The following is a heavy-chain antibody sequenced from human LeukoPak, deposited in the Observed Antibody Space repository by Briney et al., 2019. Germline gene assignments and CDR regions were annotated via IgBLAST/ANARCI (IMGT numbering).Heavy chain of an antibody. J-gene: IGHJ4*02. CDR1: GFTFDDYA. Sequence: PGGSLRLSCAASGFTFDDYAMHWVRQAPGKGLEWVSGISWNSGNIGYADSVKGRFTISRDNSKNTLYLQMSSLRAEDSAVYYCTQEIDYWGQGTLVTVSS. V-gene: IGHV3-9*01. CDR2: ISWNSGNI. CDR3: TQEIDY.